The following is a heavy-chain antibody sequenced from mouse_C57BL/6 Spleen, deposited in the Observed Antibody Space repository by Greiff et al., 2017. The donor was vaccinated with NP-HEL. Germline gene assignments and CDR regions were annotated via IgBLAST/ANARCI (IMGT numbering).Heavy chain of an antibody. CDR3: TRGLYGSSYDYFDY. Sequence: VQLVESGAELVRPGASVTLSCKASGYTFTDYEMHWVKQTPVHGLEWIGAIDPETGGTAYNQKFKGKAILTADKSSSTAYMELRSLTSEDSAVYYCTRGLYGSSYDYFDYWGQGTTLTVSS. CDR2: IDPETGGT. V-gene: IGHV1-15*01. CDR1: GYTFTDYE. J-gene: IGHJ2*01. D-gene: IGHD1-1*01.